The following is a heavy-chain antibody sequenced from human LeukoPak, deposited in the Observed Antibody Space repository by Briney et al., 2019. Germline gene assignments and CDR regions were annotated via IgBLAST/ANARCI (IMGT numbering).Heavy chain of an antibody. CDR3: ARTLNYYDSSGRNYYYYYGMDV. CDR2: IYPGDSDT. D-gene: IGHD3-22*01. Sequence: GESLKISCKGSGYSFTSYWIGWVRQMPGKGLEWMWVIYPGDSDTRYSPSFQGQVTISADKSISTAYLQWSSLKASDTAMYYCARTLNYYDSSGRNYYYYYGMDVWGQGTTVTVSS. V-gene: IGHV5-51*01. J-gene: IGHJ6*02. CDR1: GYSFTSYW.